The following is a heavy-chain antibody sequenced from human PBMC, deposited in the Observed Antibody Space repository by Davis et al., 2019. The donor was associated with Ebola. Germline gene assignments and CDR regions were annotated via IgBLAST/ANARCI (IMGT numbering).Heavy chain of an antibody. Sequence: GESLKISCAASGFTFSSYSMNWVRQAPGKGLEWVSSISSSSSYIYYADSVKGRFTISRDNSKNTLYLQMNSLRAEDTAVYYCAKHLAAAGTLDYWGQGTLVTVSS. D-gene: IGHD6-13*01. CDR2: ISSSSSYI. J-gene: IGHJ4*02. CDR3: AKHLAAAGTLDY. V-gene: IGHV3-21*04. CDR1: GFTFSSYS.